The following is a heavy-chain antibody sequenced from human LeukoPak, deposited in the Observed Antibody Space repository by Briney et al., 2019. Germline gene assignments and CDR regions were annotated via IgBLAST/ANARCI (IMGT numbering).Heavy chain of an antibody. Sequence: SETLSLTCAVYGGSFSGYYWSWIRQPPGKGLEWIGEINRSGSTNYNPSLKSRVTISVDTSKNQFSLKLSSVTAADTAVYYCARKVTLGYCSGGSCYSPLDYWGQGTLVTVSS. CDR1: GGSFSGYY. J-gene: IGHJ4*02. CDR2: INRSGST. D-gene: IGHD2-15*01. V-gene: IGHV4-34*01. CDR3: ARKVTLGYCSGGSCYSPLDY.